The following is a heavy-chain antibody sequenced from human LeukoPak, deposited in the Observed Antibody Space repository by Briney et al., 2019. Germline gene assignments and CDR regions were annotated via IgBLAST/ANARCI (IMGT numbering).Heavy chain of an antibody. CDR3: AREGIAVAGTRVGYYYYYGMDV. CDR1: GYTFTCYY. D-gene: IGHD6-19*01. CDR2: INPNSGGT. J-gene: IGHJ6*02. Sequence: ASVKVPCKASGYTFTCYYMHWVRQAPGQRLEWMGWINPNSGGTNYAQKFQGWVTMTRDTSISTAYMELSRLRSDDTAVYYCAREGIAVAGTRVGYYYYYGMDVWGQGTTVTVSS. V-gene: IGHV1-2*04.